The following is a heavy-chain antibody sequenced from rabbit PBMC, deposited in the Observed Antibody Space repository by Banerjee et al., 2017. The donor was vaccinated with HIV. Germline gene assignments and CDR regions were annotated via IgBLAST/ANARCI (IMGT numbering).Heavy chain of an antibody. J-gene: IGHJ4*01. CDR2: IHAGSSGGT. D-gene: IGHD6-1*01. CDR3: ARSYIGYGYAFNL. CDR1: GFSFNSNFY. V-gene: IGHV1S40*01. Sequence: QSLEESGGDLVKPGASLTLTCTASGFSFNSNFYMCWVRQAPGKGLEWIACIHAGSSGGTDYASWAKGRLTISKTSSTTVTLQMTSLTAADTATYFCARSYIGYGYAFNLWGPGTLVTDS.